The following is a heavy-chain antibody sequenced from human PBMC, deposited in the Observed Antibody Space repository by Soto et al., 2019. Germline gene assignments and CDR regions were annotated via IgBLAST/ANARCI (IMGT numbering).Heavy chain of an antibody. CDR3: ARDHRYNWNDEGWFDP. V-gene: IGHV1-8*01. CDR1: GYIFSTYD. Sequence: QVQLVQSGAEVKKPGASVKVSCKASGYIFSTYDINWVRQAPGQGLEWMGWLNPNSGNTGYAQKFQGRVTMTWNTSINTAYMELSSLGSEDTAVYYCARDHRYNWNDEGWFDPWGQGTLVTVSS. CDR2: LNPNSGNT. D-gene: IGHD1-20*01. J-gene: IGHJ5*02.